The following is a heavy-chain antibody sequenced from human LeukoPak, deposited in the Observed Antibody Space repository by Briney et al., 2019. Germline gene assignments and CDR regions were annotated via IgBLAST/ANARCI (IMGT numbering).Heavy chain of an antibody. Sequence: SQTLSLTLTVSGGSLSRGLYHWSWIRQPAGKGLEWIGRIYTSGSTNYNPSLKSRVTISVDTSKNQFSLKLSSVTAADTAVYYCAREGAARPPPNWYFDYWGQGTLVTVSS. CDR1: GGSLSRGLYH. J-gene: IGHJ4*02. D-gene: IGHD6-6*01. CDR3: AREGAARPPPNWYFDY. CDR2: IYTSGST. V-gene: IGHV4-61*02.